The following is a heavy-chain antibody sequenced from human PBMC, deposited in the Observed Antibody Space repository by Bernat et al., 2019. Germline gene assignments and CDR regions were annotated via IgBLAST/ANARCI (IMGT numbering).Heavy chain of an antibody. Sequence: EVQLVQSGAEVKEPGESLKISCKGSGYIFTSYWIAWVRQMPGKGLEWMGIIYPGDSDTSYSPSFQGQVTISVDKSISTAYLQWSSLKASDTAMYYCASSHYDDFSDAFDIWGQGTRVTVSS. V-gene: IGHV5-51*03. CDR2: IYPGDSDT. J-gene: IGHJ3*02. CDR1: GYIFTSYW. CDR3: ASSHYDDFSDAFDI. D-gene: IGHD4-17*01.